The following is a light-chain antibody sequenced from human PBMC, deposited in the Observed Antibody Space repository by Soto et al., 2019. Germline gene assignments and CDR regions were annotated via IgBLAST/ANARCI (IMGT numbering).Light chain of an antibody. V-gene: IGLV2-14*03. J-gene: IGLJ3*02. CDR2: DVN. CDR3: TSYTTSGTGV. CDR1: SSDVGAYNY. Sequence: QAVVTQPASVSGSPGQSITISCTGTSSDVGAYNYVSWCQQHPGQAPKLIIYDVNNRPSGVSNRFSGSKSGNTASLTISGLQADDEAYYYCTSYTTSGTGVFGGGTKVTVL.